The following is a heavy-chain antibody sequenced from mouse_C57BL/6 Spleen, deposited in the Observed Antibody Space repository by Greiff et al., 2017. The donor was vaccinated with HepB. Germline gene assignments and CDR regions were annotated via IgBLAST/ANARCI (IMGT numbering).Heavy chain of an antibody. Sequence: QVQLQQSGAELARPGASVKMSCKASGYTFTSYTMHWVKQRPGQGLEWIGYINPSSGYTKYNQKFKDKATLTADKSSSTAYMQLSSLTSEDSAVYYCARSGYGTWFAYWGQGTLVTVSA. J-gene: IGHJ3*01. CDR2: INPSSGYT. D-gene: IGHD2-1*01. V-gene: IGHV1-4*01. CDR3: ARSGYGTWFAY. CDR1: GYTFTSYT.